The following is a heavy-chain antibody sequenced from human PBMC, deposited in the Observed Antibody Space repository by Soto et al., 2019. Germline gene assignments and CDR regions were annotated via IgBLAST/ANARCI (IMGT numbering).Heavy chain of an antibody. CDR3: ARAYYDSSGYYYPYD. Sequence: SETLSLTCTVSGGSISSGDYYWSWIRQPPGKGLEWIGYIYYSGSTYYNPSLKSRVTISVDTSKNQFSLKLSSVTAADTAVYYCARAYYDSSGYYYPYDWGQGTLVTVSS. CDR1: GGSISSGDYY. V-gene: IGHV4-30-4*01. D-gene: IGHD3-22*01. CDR2: IYYSGST. J-gene: IGHJ4*02.